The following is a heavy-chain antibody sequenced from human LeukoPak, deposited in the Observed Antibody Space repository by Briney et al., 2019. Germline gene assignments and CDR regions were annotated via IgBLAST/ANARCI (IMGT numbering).Heavy chain of an antibody. Sequence: GGSLRLSCAASGFTFSSYGMHWVRQAPGKGLEWVAVIWYDGSNKYYADSVKGRFTISRDNSKNTLYLQMNSLRAEDTAVYYRAKEVEMATISSLFDYWGQGTLVTVSS. CDR2: IWYDGSNK. V-gene: IGHV3-33*06. CDR3: AKEVEMATISSLFDY. D-gene: IGHD5-24*01. J-gene: IGHJ4*02. CDR1: GFTFSSYG.